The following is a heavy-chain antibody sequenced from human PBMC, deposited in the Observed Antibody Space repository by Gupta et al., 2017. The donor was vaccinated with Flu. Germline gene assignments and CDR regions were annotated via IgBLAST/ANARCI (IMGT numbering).Heavy chain of an antibody. CDR3: AKDGGYCSGGSCYMDY. D-gene: IGHD2-15*01. Sequence: QVQLVESGGGVVQPGRSLRLSCAASGFPFSSYGMHWVRQAPGKGLEWVAVISYDGSNKYYADSVKGRFTISRDNSKNTLYLQMNSLRAEDTAVYYCAKDGGYCSGGSCYMDYWGQGTLVTVSS. CDR1: GFPFSSYG. V-gene: IGHV3-30*18. J-gene: IGHJ4*02. CDR2: ISYDGSNK.